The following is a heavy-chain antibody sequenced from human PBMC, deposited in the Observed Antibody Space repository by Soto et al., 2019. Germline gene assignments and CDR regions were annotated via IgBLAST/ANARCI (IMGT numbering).Heavy chain of an antibody. D-gene: IGHD6-19*01. V-gene: IGHV1-18*01. Sequence: QDQLVQSGGEVKKPGASVKVSCKASGYSFTNYGITWVRQAPGQGFEWMGWISAYNGETNYAQKLQGRVTMTTDASTSTAYLELRSRRSDDTAVYYCARDRGVAPPVAGNTHYYYYMDVWGKGTTVTVSS. CDR3: ARDRGVAPPVAGNTHYYYYMDV. CDR1: GYSFTNYG. CDR2: ISAYNGET. J-gene: IGHJ6*03.